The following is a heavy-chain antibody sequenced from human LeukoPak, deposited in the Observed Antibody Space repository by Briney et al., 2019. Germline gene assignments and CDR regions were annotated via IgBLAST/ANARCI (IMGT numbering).Heavy chain of an antibody. Sequence: PGGSLRLSCAASGFIFSSYWMSWVRQAPGKGLEWVANIKQDGSEKYYVDSVKGRFTISRDNAKNSLYLQMNSLRAEDTAVYYCARLYGDSTHDFDYWGQGTLVTVSS. V-gene: IGHV3-7*01. CDR3: ARLYGDSTHDFDY. D-gene: IGHD4-17*01. CDR1: GFIFSSYW. CDR2: IKQDGSEK. J-gene: IGHJ4*02.